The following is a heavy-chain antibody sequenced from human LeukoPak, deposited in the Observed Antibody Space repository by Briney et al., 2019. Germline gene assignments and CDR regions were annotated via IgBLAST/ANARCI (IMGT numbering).Heavy chain of an antibody. CDR3: AKDAQPRSRWFDP. Sequence: GGSLRLSCAASGFTFSSYAMSWVRQAPGKGLEWVANIKQDGSEKYYVDSVKGRFTISRDNAKNSLYLQMNTLRAEDTAMYYCAKDAQPRSRWFDPWGQGTLVTVSS. D-gene: IGHD3-16*01. CDR2: IKQDGSEK. V-gene: IGHV3-7*03. J-gene: IGHJ5*02. CDR1: GFTFSSYA.